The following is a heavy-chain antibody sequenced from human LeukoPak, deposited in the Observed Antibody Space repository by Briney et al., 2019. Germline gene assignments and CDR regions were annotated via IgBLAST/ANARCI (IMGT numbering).Heavy chain of an antibody. Sequence: GWSLRLSCAASGFTFNDYGMSWVRQAPGKGLEWVSGINWNGDITDSADSVKGRFTISRDNAKNSLYLQMNSLRAEDTAFYYCARERYYDSGGYYYLDVWGKGTTVTVSS. J-gene: IGHJ6*03. D-gene: IGHD3-22*01. CDR2: INWNGDIT. CDR3: ARERYYDSGGYYYLDV. V-gene: IGHV3-20*04. CDR1: GFTFNDYG.